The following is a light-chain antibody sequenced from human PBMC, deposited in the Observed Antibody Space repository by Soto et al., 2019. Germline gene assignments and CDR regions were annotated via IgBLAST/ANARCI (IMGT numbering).Light chain of an antibody. V-gene: IGKV3-20*01. CDR1: QSVSSSY. CDR3: QQYGSSPGT. J-gene: IGKJ1*01. Sequence: EIVLTQSPGTLSLSPGERATLSCRASQSVSSSYLAWYQQKPGQAPRLLIYGASSRATGIPDRFSGSGSGTDFTLTISRLEPEDCAVYYCQQYGSSPGTFRQGTKVEIK. CDR2: GAS.